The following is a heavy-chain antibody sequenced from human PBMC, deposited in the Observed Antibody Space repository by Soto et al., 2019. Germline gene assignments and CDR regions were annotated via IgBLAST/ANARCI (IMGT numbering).Heavy chain of an antibody. CDR2: ISAYNGNT. J-gene: IGHJ6*02. CDR1: GYTFTSYG. V-gene: IGHV1-18*01. Sequence: ASVKVSCKASGYTFTSYGISWVRQAPGQGLEWMGWISAYNGNTNYAQKLQGRVTMTTDTSTSTAYMELSRLRSDDTAVYYCARALYGSGSYYLRGMDVWGQGTTVTVSS. CDR3: ARALYGSGSYYLRGMDV. D-gene: IGHD3-10*01.